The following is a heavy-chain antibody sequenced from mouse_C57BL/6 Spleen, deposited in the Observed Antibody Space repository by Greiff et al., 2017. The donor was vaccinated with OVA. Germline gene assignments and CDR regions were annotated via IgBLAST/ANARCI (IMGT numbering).Heavy chain of an antibody. CDR1: GYTFTSYW. CDR2: IDPSDSYT. D-gene: IGHD4-1*01. CDR3: ARRLSNWGFAY. Sequence: QVQLQQSGAELVKPGASVKLSCKASGYTFTSYWMQWVKQRPGQGLEWIGEIDPSDSYTNYNQKFKGKATLTVDTSSSTAYMQLSSLTSEDSAVYYCARRLSNWGFAYWGQGTLVTVSA. V-gene: IGHV1-50*01. J-gene: IGHJ3*01.